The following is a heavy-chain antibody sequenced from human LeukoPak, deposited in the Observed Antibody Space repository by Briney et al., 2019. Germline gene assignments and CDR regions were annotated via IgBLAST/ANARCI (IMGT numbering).Heavy chain of an antibody. J-gene: IGHJ4*02. V-gene: IGHV3-30-3*01. CDR2: ISYDGSNK. CDR3: ARARSGYYLY. D-gene: IGHD3-3*01. Sequence: GGSLRLSCAASGFTFSSYAMHWVRQAPGKGLEWVAVISYDGSNKYYADSVKGRFTISRDNSKNTLYLQMNSLRAEDTAVYYCARARSGYYLYWGQGTLVTVSS. CDR1: GFTFSSYA.